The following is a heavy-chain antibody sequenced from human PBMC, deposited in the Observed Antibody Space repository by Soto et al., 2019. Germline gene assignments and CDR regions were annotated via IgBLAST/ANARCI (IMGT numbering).Heavy chain of an antibody. V-gene: IGHV1-8*02. CDR3: ARARGGGWADYYYYMDV. CDR1: GGTFSSYA. D-gene: IGHD6-19*01. CDR2: MNPNSGST. Sequence: ASVKVSCKASGGTFSSYAISWVRQAPGQGLEWMGRMNPNSGSTGYAQKFQGRVTMTRNTSISTAYMELSSLRSEDTAVYYCARARGGGWADYYYYMDVWGKGTTVTVSS. J-gene: IGHJ6*03.